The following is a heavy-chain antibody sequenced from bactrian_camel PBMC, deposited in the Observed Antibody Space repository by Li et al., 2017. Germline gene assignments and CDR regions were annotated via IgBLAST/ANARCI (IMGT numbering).Heavy chain of an antibody. CDR2: VDSDGRT. D-gene: IGHD2*01. CDR1: GYTYNGYC. J-gene: IGHJ4*01. Sequence: HVQLVESGGGSVQSGGSLKLSCVASGYTYNGYCKGWFRQVRGKGREAVATVDSDGRTSYVDSAKGRFTISRDNAKNTLYLQMNSLQPEDTAMYYCAADTKLKGTSYLPEYGYWGQGTQVTVS. V-gene: IGHV3S9*01. CDR3: AADTKLKGTSYLPEYGY.